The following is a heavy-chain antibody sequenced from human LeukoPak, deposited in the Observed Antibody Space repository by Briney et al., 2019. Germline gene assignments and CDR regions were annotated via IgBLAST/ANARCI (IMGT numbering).Heavy chain of an antibody. CDR2: IYYSGST. V-gene: IGHV4-39*01. Sequence: ASETLSLTCTVSGGSISSSSYYWGWIRQPPGKGLEWIGSIYYSGSTYYNPSLKSRVTITVDTSKNQFSLKLSSVTAADTAVYYCARARDYYDSSGLYYFDYWGQGTLVTVSS. J-gene: IGHJ4*02. D-gene: IGHD3-22*01. CDR3: ARARDYYDSSGLYYFDY. CDR1: GGSISSSSYY.